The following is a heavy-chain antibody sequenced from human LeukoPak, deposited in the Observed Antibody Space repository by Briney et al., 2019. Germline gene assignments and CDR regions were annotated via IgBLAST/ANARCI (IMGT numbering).Heavy chain of an antibody. CDR1: GLTFSSYW. V-gene: IGHV3-7*03. CDR3: ARVATGYDFWSGYPPVYYYGMDV. D-gene: IGHD3-3*01. CDR2: IKQDGSEK. J-gene: IGHJ6*02. Sequence: GGSLRLSCAASGLTFSSYWMSWVRQAPGKGLEWVANIKQDGSEKYYVDSVKGRFTISRDNTKNSLYLQMNSLRAEDTAVYCCARVATGYDFWSGYPPVYYYGMDVWGQGTTVTVSS.